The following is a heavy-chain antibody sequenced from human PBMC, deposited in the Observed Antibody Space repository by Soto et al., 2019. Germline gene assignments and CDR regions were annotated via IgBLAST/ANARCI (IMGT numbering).Heavy chain of an antibody. CDR1: GGTFSTYA. CDR2: FIPILNRA. D-gene: IGHD1-1*01. J-gene: IGHJ6*02. Sequence: SVKVSCKASGGTFSTYALRWVRQAPGQGLEWMGGFIPILNRAHYPQRLQDRVKSTADKSTSTAYMVLNSLRSADPAVYYCASLAPPKVDRGSTTYKYYYGMEVWGQGTTVTVSS. CDR3: ASLAPPKVDRGSTTYKYYYGMEV. V-gene: IGHV1-69*06.